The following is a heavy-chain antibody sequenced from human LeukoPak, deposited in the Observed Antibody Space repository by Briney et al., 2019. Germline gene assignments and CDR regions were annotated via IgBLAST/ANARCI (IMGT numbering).Heavy chain of an antibody. Sequence: GGSLRLSCAASGFAVSSNYMSWVRQAPGKGLEWVSVIYSGDNTYYSDSVKGRFTISRDNSKNTLNLQMNSLRAEDTAVYYCARDYGRGYCSSTSCYPGVDYWGQGTLVTVSS. D-gene: IGHD2-2*01. CDR3: ARDYGRGYCSSTSCYPGVDY. V-gene: IGHV3-53*01. CDR1: GFAVSSNY. CDR2: IYSGDNT. J-gene: IGHJ4*02.